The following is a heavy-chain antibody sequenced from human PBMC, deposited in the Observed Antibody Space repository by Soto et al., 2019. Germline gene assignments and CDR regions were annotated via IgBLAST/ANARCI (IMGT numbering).Heavy chain of an antibody. CDR2: IDPSDSYT. V-gene: IGHV5-10-1*01. D-gene: IGHD1-26*01. Sequence: WIRQKPGKGLEWMGRIDPSDSYTNYSPSFQGHVTISADKSISTAYLQWSSLKASDTAMYYCARSSTRAYNWFDPWGQGTLVTVSS. CDR3: ARSSTRAYNWFDP. J-gene: IGHJ5*02.